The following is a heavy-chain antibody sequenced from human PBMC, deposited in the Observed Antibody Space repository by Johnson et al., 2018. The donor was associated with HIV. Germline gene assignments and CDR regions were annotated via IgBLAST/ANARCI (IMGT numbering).Heavy chain of an antibody. CDR2: IKQDGSEK. V-gene: IGHV3-7*05. CDR3: AKDKQQLVRGGAFYI. Sequence: VQLVESGGGLVQPGGSLRLSCAASGFTFSNFWMSWVRQAPGKGLEWVANIKQDGSEKYYLASVKGRFTISRDNAKNSLYLQMNSLRAEDTALYYCAKDKQQLVRGGAFYIWGQGTMVTVSS. J-gene: IGHJ3*02. D-gene: IGHD6-6*01. CDR1: GFTFSNFW.